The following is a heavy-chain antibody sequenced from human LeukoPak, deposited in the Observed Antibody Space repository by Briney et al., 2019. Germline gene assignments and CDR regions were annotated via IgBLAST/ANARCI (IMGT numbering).Heavy chain of an antibody. CDR2: ITSDGSAT. D-gene: IGHD2-15*01. CDR3: ARDASPGYFDL. V-gene: IGHV3-74*01. J-gene: IGHJ2*01. CDR1: GFTFSSYW. Sequence: GGSLRLSCAVSGFTFSSYWMHWVRQGPGKGLAWVSRITSDGSATDYADSEKGRFTISRDNAKNTLYLHMDSLRAEDTAVYYCARDASPGYFDLWGRGTLVTVSS.